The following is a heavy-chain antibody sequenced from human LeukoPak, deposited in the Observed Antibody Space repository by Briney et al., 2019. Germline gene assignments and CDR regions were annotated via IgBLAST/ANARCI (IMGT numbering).Heavy chain of an antibody. J-gene: IGHJ4*02. CDR2: ISGSGGST. V-gene: IGHV3-23*01. D-gene: IGHD2-8*02. Sequence: GGSLRLSCAASGFTFSSYDMSWVRQAPGKGLEWVSAISGSGGSTYYADSVKGRFTISRDNSKNTLYLQMDSLRAEDTAVYYCAKLVVSPHYYFDYWGQGTLVTVSS. CDR3: AKLVVSPHYYFDY. CDR1: GFTFSSYD.